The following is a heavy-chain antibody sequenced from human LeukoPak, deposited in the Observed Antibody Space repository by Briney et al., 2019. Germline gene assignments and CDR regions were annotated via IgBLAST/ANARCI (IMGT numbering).Heavy chain of an antibody. CDR3: AKVDCSRTSCYAGNYYYGMDV. D-gene: IGHD2-2*01. CDR1: GFTFSSYA. CDR2: ISGSGSST. Sequence: GGSLRLSCAASGFTFSSYAVSWVRQAPGKGLEWVSAISGSGSSTYYADSVKGRFTISRDNSKNTLYLQMDSLRAEDTAVYYCAKVDCSRTSCYAGNYYYGMDVWGQGTTVTVSS. J-gene: IGHJ6*02. V-gene: IGHV3-23*01.